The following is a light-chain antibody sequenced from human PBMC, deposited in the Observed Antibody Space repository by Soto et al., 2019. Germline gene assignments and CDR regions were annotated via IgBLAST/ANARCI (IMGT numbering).Light chain of an antibody. Sequence: DIVLTQSPDSLAVSLGERATINCKSSQSVLYSSNNKNYFVWYQQKPGQAPRLLIYGASNRANGIPDRFSGSGSGTDFTLTISNLEPEDFAVYYCQQYGSSPYTFGQGTKLEIK. V-gene: IGKV4-1*01. J-gene: IGKJ2*01. CDR2: GAS. CDR3: QQYGSSPYT. CDR1: QSVLYSSNNKNY.